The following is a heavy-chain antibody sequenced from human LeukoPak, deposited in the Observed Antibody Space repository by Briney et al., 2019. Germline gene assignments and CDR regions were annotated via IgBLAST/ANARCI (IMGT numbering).Heavy chain of an antibody. CDR1: GYTFTGYY. CDR2: INPGGST. V-gene: IGHV1-46*01. J-gene: IGHJ4*02. Sequence: GASVKVSCKASGYTFTGYYMHWVRQAPGQGLEWMGIINPGGSTSYAQKFQGRVTMTRDMSTSTVYMELSSLRSEDTAVYYCARDHNWGPDYWGQGTLVLVSS. CDR3: ARDHNWGPDY. D-gene: IGHD7-27*01.